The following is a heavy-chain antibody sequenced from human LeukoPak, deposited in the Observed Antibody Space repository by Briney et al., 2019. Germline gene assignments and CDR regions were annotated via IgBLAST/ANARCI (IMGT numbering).Heavy chain of an antibody. CDR2: IIPIFGTA. D-gene: IGHD3-3*01. J-gene: IGHJ5*02. CDR1: GGTFSSYA. Sequence: ASAKVSCKASGGTFSSYAISWVRQAPGQGLEWMGGIIPIFGTANYAQKFQGRVTITADESTSTAYMELSSLRSEDTAVYYCARNSDFWSGYYSAWGQGTLVTVSS. V-gene: IGHV1-69*01. CDR3: ARNSDFWSGYYSA.